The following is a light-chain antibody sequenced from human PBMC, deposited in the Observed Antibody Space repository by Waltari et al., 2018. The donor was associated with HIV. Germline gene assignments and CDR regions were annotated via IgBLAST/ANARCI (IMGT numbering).Light chain of an antibody. CDR3: SSYISTTTL. CDR1: NSDIGHYKS. CDR2: EVS. V-gene: IGLV2-14*01. Sequence: QSAPTQPASVSGSPGQSTTISCTGTNSDIGHYKSVSWYQQSPGKAPKLMIYEVSNRPSGVSNRFSGSKSGNTASLTISGLQAEDEADYYCSSYISTTTLFGTGTKVTVL. J-gene: IGLJ1*01.